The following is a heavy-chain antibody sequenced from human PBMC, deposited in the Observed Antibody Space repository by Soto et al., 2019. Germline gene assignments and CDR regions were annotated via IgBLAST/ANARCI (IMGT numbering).Heavy chain of an antibody. J-gene: IGHJ4*02. CDR2: INPSGGST. V-gene: IGHV1-46*01. D-gene: IGHD5-18*01. CDR1: GYTFTSYY. CDR3: ARGPRADTAMVTAPGGV. Sequence: QVQLVQSGAEVKKPGASVKVSCKASGYTFTSYYMHWVRQAPGQGLEWMGIINPSGGSTSYAQKCQGRVTMTRDTSTSTVYMELSSLRSEDTSVYYCARGPRADTAMVTAPGGVWGQGTLVTVSS.